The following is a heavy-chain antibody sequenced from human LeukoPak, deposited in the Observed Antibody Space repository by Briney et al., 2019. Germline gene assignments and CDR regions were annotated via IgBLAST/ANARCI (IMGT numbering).Heavy chain of an antibody. CDR2: TYYRSKWYN. D-gene: IGHD7-27*01. J-gene: IGHJ3*02. Sequence: SQTLSLTCAISGDSVSSNSAAWICIRQPPSRCLEWLGRTYYRSKWYNDYAVSVKSRITINPDTSKNQFSLQLNSVTPEDTAVYYCAKEVWGGAFDIWGQGTMVTVSS. V-gene: IGHV6-1*01. CDR1: GDSVSSNSAA. CDR3: AKEVWGGAFDI.